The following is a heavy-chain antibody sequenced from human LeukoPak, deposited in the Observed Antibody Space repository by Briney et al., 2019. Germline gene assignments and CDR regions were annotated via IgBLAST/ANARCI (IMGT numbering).Heavy chain of an antibody. CDR2: INPNSGGT. CDR1: GYTFTGYY. J-gene: IGHJ4*02. D-gene: IGHD1-26*01. Sequence: ASAKVSCKASGYTFTGYYMHWVRQAPGQGLEWMGWINPNSGGTNYAQKFQGRVTMTRDTSISTAYMELSRLRSDDTAVYYCARGVSGKQPLDYWGQGTLVTVSS. V-gene: IGHV1-2*02. CDR3: ARGVSGKQPLDY.